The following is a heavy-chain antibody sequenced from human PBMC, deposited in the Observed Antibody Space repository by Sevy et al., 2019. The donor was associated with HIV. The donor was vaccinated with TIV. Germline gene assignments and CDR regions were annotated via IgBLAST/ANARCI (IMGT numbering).Heavy chain of an antibody. CDR2: IRSKAYGGTT. V-gene: IGHV3-49*03. Sequence: GGSLRLSCTASGFTFGDYAMSWFRQAPGKGLEWVGFIRSKAYGGTTEYAASVKGRFTISRDDSKSIAYLQMNSLKTEDTAVCYCTRASSGWGFYYYGMDVWGQGTSVTVSS. CDR1: GFTFGDYA. CDR3: TRASSGWGFYYYGMDV. D-gene: IGHD6-19*01. J-gene: IGHJ6*02.